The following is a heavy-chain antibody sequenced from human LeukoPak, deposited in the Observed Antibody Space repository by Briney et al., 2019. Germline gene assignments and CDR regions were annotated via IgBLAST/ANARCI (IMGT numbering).Heavy chain of an antibody. CDR2: IYRGGDT. Sequence: GGSLRLSCVASGFTVSTNYTSWVRQAPGKGPEWISIIYRGGDTYYADSVKGRFTISRDNSKNTLYLQMNRLRVEDTAVYYCARDKRYCSSGRCWGIQFGPWGQGTLVTVSS. CDR3: ARDKRYCSSGRCWGIQFGP. D-gene: IGHD2-15*01. CDR1: GFTVSTNY. J-gene: IGHJ5*02. V-gene: IGHV3-66*01.